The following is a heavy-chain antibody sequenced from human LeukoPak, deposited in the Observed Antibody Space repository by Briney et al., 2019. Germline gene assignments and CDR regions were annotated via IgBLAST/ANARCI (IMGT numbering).Heavy chain of an antibody. CDR1: GFTFSSYW. D-gene: IGHD5-12*01. CDR2: IRQDGSEK. CDR3: ASGGYSGYD. V-gene: IGHV3-7*01. Sequence: GGSLRLSCAASGFTFSSYWMSWARQAPGKGLEWVANIRQDGSEKYYVDSVKGRFTISRDSAKNSLYLQMNSLSAEDTAVYYCASGGYSGYDWGQGTLVTVSS. J-gene: IGHJ4*02.